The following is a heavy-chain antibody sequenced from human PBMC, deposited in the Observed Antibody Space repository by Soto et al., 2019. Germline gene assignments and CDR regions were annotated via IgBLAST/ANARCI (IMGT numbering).Heavy chain of an antibody. CDR1: GYTFTSYA. J-gene: IGHJ4*02. Sequence: ASVKVSCKASGYTFTSYAMHWVRQAPGQRLEWMGWINAGNGDTKYSQKFQGRVTITRDTSASTAYMELSSLRSEDTAVYYCARGWYHDSSGYYYGYYFDYWGQGTLVTVSS. V-gene: IGHV1-3*01. CDR3: ARGWYHDSSGYYYGYYFDY. D-gene: IGHD3-22*01. CDR2: INAGNGDT.